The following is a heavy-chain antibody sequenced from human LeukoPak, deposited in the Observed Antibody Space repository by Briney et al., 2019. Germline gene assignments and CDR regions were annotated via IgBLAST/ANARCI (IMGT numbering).Heavy chain of an antibody. D-gene: IGHD3-22*01. CDR2: IYHSGST. Sequence: SETLSLTCAVSGGSISSSNWWSWVRQPPGKGLEWIGEIYHSGSTNYNPSLKSRVTISVDKSKNQFSLKLSSMTAADTAVYYCARSYDSSGYYYVYWGQGTLVTVSS. CDR1: GGSISSSNW. J-gene: IGHJ4*02. CDR3: ARSYDSSGYYYVY. V-gene: IGHV4-4*02.